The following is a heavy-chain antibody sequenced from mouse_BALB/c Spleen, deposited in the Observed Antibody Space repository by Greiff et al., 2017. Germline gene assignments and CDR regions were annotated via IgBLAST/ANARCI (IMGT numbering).Heavy chain of an antibody. Sequence: EVKLVESGGGLVQPGGSRKLSCAASGFTFSSFGMHWVRQAPEKGLEWVAHISSGSSTIYYADTVKGRFTISRDNPKNTLFLQMTSLRSEDTAMYYCARGYEYFDVWGAGTTVTVSS. J-gene: IGHJ1*01. D-gene: IGHD2-2*01. CDR2: ISSGSSTI. CDR3: ARGYEYFDV. CDR1: GFTFSSFG. V-gene: IGHV5-17*02.